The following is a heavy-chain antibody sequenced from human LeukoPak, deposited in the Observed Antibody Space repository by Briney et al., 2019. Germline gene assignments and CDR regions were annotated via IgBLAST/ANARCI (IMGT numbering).Heavy chain of an antibody. CDR1: GFTFSNYW. V-gene: IGHV3-74*01. Sequence: GGSRRLSCVASGFTFSNYWMHWVRQPPGMGLVWVSRIYVDGRTTNYADSVKGRFTISRDNAKNTVYLEMNSLSVEDTATYYCIRDFRSADLWGQGTLVTVTS. J-gene: IGHJ5*02. CDR2: IYVDGRTT. CDR3: IRDFRSADL.